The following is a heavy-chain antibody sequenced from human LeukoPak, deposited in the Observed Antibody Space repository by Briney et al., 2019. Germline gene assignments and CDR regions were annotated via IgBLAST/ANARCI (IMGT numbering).Heavy chain of an antibody. D-gene: IGHD2/OR15-2a*01. J-gene: IGHJ4*02. V-gene: IGHV3-21*01. Sequence: GGSLRLSCAASGFTFSSYSMNWVRQAPGKGLEWVSSISSSSSYIYYADSVKGRFTIHRHNAENSLYLQMNSLRAEDTAVYYCARARGRTTRHWGQGTLVTVSS. CDR2: ISSSSSYI. CDR3: ARARGRTTRH. CDR1: GFTFSSYS.